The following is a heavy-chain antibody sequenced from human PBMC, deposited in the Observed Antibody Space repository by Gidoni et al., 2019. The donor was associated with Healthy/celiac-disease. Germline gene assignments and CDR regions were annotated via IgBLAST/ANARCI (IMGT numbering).Heavy chain of an antibody. Sequence: QVQPVESGGGVVQPGRSLRLSCAASGFTFSSYAMHWVRQAPGKGLEWVAVISYDGSNKYYADSVKGRFTISRDNSKNTLYLQMNSLRAEDTAVYYCASLDIVVVPAAGVNWFDPWGQGTLVTVSS. D-gene: IGHD2-2*01. J-gene: IGHJ5*02. V-gene: IGHV3-30-3*01. CDR1: GFTFSSYA. CDR2: ISYDGSNK. CDR3: ASLDIVVVPAAGVNWFDP.